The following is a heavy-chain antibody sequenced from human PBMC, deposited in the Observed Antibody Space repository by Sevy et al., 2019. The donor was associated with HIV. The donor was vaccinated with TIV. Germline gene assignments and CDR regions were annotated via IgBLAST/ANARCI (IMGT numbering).Heavy chain of an antibody. V-gene: IGHV1-24*01. D-gene: IGHD2-15*01. CDR3: AADRGEDYCSGNSCQRHYYYGLDV. J-gene: IGHJ6*02. CDR2: LDPEDGET. Sequence: ASVEVSCKVSGYRLIEVSMHWVRQAPGKGLEWMGHLDPEDGETIYAQSFQGRVTMTEDTSTDTAYMEVSSLRSEDTAVYYCAADRGEDYCSGNSCQRHYYYGLDVWGQGTTVTVSS. CDR1: GYRLIEVS.